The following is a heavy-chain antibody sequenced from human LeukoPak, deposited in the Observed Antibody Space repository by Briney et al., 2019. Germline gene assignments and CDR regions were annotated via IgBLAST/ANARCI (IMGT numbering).Heavy chain of an antibody. CDR3: ARKRGLPWNRFDY. D-gene: IGHD1-1*01. V-gene: IGHV4-39*07. CDR2: IYYSGST. J-gene: IGHJ4*02. CDR1: GGSISSSSYY. Sequence: SETLSLTCAVSGGSISSSSYYWGWIRQPPGKGLEWVGSIYYSGSTYYNPSLKSRVTISVDTSKNQFSLKLTSVTAPATAVYSCARKRGLPWNRFDYWGQGTLVTVS.